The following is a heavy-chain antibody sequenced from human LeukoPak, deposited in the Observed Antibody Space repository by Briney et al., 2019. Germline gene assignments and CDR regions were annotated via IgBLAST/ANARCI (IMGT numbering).Heavy chain of an antibody. CDR1: GGSISSYY. V-gene: IGHV4-59*08. CDR2: IYYSGST. CDR3: VMASGWYRAGYFQH. J-gene: IGHJ1*01. Sequence: SETLSLTCTVSGGSISSYYWSWIRQPPGKGLEWIGYIYYSGSTIYNPSLKSRVTISVDTSKNQFSLKLSSVTAADTAVYYCVMASGWYRAGYFQHWGQGTLVTVSS. D-gene: IGHD6-19*01.